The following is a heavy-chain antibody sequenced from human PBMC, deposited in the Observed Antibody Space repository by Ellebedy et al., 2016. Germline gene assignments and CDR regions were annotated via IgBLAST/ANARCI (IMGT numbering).Heavy chain of an antibody. J-gene: IGHJ4*02. CDR3: AKDPGGGELDY. CDR1: GFSFSDYA. CDR2: ISSSDSGA. D-gene: IGHD3-16*01. V-gene: IGHV3-23*01. Sequence: GGSLRLSXAASGFSFSDYAMSWVRQAPGRGLEWVSGISSSDSGAYYADSVKGRFTISRDKSKDTLYLQMNSLRAEDTAIYYCAKDPGGGELDYWGQGALVTVSS.